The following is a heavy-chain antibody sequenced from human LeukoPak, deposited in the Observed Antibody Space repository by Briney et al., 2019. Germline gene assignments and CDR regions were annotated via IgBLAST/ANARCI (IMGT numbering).Heavy chain of an antibody. CDR2: IYYSGST. V-gene: IGHV4-61*05. Sequence: SETLSLTCTVSGGSISSSSYYWGWIRQPPGKGLEWIGYIYYSGSTNYNPSLKSRVTISVDTSKNQFSLKLSSVTAADTAVYYCARGLVGVEWELPQPFFDYWGQGTLVTVSS. CDR1: GGSISSSSYY. D-gene: IGHD1-26*01. J-gene: IGHJ4*02. CDR3: ARGLVGVEWELPQPFFDY.